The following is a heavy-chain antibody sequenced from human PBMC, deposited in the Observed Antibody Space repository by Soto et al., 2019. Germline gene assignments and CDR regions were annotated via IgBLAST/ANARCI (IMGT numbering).Heavy chain of an antibody. CDR1: GGTFSSLG. Sequence: QVQLLQSGAEVKRPGSSVKVSCEASGGTFSSLGFTWVRQAPGQELEWMGGIIPISGRTTVAQKFQGRVTITADESTRATYIELTTLTSDDTAMYYCATRGTQGRWLQFADYWGQGTLVTVSS. D-gene: IGHD5-12*01. CDR2: IIPISGRT. J-gene: IGHJ4*02. CDR3: ATRGTQGRWLQFADY. V-gene: IGHV1-69*01.